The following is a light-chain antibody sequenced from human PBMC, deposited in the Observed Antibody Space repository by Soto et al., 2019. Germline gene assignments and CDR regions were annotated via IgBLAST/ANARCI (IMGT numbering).Light chain of an antibody. CDR1: ISDLGGYNY. J-gene: IGLJ1*01. CDR2: HVS. Sequence: ALTQPSSVSGSPGQSITISCPGTISDLGGYNYVSWYQQYPGKVPKLLIYHVSNRPSGVSNRFSGSKSGNTASLTISGLQAEDEADYFCTSFTSETLYVYGTGTKATVL. CDR3: TSFTSETLYV. V-gene: IGLV2-14*03.